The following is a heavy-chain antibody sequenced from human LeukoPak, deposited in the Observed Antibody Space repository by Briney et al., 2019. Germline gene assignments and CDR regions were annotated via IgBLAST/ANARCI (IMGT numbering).Heavy chain of an antibody. CDR3: ARDYMVRGVIDY. CDR1: GGSISITTYY. J-gene: IGHJ4*02. CDR2: IYYSGST. V-gene: IGHV4-39*07. Sequence: LETLSLTCTVSGGSISITTYYWGWIRHPPGKGLEWIGNIYYSGSTYYNPSLKSRVTISVDTSKNQFSLKLSSVTAADTAVYYCARDYMVRGVIDYWGQGTLVTVSS. D-gene: IGHD3-10*01.